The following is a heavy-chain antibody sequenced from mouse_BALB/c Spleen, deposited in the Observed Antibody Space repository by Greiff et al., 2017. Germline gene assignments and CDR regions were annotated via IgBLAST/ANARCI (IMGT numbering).Heavy chain of an antibody. CDR2: IWAGGST. Sequence: QVQLKESGPGLVAPSQSLSITCTVSGFSLTSYGVHWVRQPPGKGLEWLGVIWAGGSTNYNSALMSRLSISKDNSKSQVFLKMNSLQTDDTAMYYCASAMGGNYAMDYWGQGTSVTVSS. V-gene: IGHV2-9*02. J-gene: IGHJ4*01. CDR1: GFSLTSYG. D-gene: IGHD2-3*01. CDR3: ASAMGGNYAMDY.